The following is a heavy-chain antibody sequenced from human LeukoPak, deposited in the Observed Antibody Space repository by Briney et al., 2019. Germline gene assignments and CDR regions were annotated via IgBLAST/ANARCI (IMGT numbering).Heavy chain of an antibody. J-gene: IGHJ4*02. CDR2: ISAYNGNT. V-gene: IGHV1-18*01. CDR3: ARDRLTDYYDSSGYYYHY. D-gene: IGHD3-22*01. CDR1: GYTFTSYG. Sequence: GASVKVSCKASGYTFTSYGISWVRQAPGQGLEWMGWISAYNGNTNYAQKLQGRVTMTTDTFTSTAYMELRSLRSDDTAVYYCARDRLTDYYDSSGYYYHYWGQGTLVTVSS.